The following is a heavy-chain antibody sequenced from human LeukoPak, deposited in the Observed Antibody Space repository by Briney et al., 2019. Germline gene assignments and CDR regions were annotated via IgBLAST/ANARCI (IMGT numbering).Heavy chain of an antibody. D-gene: IGHD6-19*01. V-gene: IGHV6-1*01. J-gene: IGHJ5*01. CDR3: ARDLGTSGWYTFDF. Sequence: QTLSLTCAISGDSVSSKNGAWNWIRQSPSRGLEWLGRTYYRSKWYDEYEDSVKGRVTISPDQSKNQFSLHVYSATPEATAVYYCARDLGTSGWYTFDFWGQGPLVTVSS. CDR1: GDSVSSKNGA. CDR2: TYYRSKWYD.